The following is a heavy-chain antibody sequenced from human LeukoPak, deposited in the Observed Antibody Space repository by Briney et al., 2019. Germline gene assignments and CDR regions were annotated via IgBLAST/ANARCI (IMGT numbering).Heavy chain of an antibody. CDR2: IYHTGST. D-gene: IGHD2-2*01. CDR1: GGSISSGLYS. V-gene: IGHV4-30-2*01. J-gene: IGHJ5*02. CDR3: ARLQYCSGTSCYWFDP. Sequence: SQTLSLTCDVSGGSISSGLYSWSWIRQPLGKGLEWIGDIYHTGSTYYNPSLKSRVTISVDTSKNQFSLRLSSVTAADTAVYYCARLQYCSGTSCYWFDPWGQGTLVTVSS.